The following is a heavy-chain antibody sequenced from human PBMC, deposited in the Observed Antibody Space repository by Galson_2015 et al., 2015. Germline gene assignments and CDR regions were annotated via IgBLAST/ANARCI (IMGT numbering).Heavy chain of an antibody. Sequence: SLRLSCAASGFTFSSYAMHWVRQAPGKGLEWVSAISGSGGSTYYADSVKGRFTISRDNSKNTLYLQMNSLRAEDTAVYYCAKPELGAGAFDIWGQGTMVTVSS. D-gene: IGHD3-16*01. CDR3: AKPELGAGAFDI. CDR1: GFTFSSYA. J-gene: IGHJ3*02. V-gene: IGHV3-23*01. CDR2: ISGSGGST.